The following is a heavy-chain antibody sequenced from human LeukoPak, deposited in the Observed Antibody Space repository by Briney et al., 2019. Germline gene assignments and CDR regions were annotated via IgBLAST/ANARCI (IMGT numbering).Heavy chain of an antibody. CDR2: IIPILGIA. CDR3: ARDFPGLSYGMDV. CDR1: GGTFSSYA. J-gene: IGHJ6*02. V-gene: IGHV1-69*04. Sequence: SVKVSCKASGGTFSSYAISWVRQAPGQGLEWMGRIIPILGIANYAQKFQGRVTITADKSTSTAYMELSSLRSEDTAVYYCARDFPGLSYGMDVRGQGTTVTVSS.